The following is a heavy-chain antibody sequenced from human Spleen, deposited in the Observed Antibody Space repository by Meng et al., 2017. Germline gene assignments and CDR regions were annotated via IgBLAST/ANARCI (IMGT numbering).Heavy chain of an antibody. D-gene: IGHD4-11*01. CDR3: ARGPTTMAHDFDY. Sequence: QVQLHQWGCDLLKPSETLSLTFFVSGCSFSDYYCSWIRQPPGKGLEWIGEINHSGSTNYNPSLESRATISVDTSQNNLSLKLSSVTAADSAVYYCARGPTTMAHDFDYWGQGTLVTVSS. CDR1: GCSFSDYY. J-gene: IGHJ4*02. V-gene: IGHV4-34*01. CDR2: INHSGST.